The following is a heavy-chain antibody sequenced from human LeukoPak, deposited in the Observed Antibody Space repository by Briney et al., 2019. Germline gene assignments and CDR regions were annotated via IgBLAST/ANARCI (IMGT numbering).Heavy chain of an antibody. CDR3: ARDPLHYYDSSGFYFDY. CDR2: ISSSSSYI. J-gene: IGHJ4*02. CDR1: GFTFSDYY. Sequence: GGSLRLSCAASGFTFSDYYMSWIRQAPGKGLEWVSSISSSSSYIYYADSVKGRFTISRDNAKNSLYLQMNSLRAEDTAVYYCARDPLHYYDSSGFYFDYWGQGTLVTVSS. D-gene: IGHD3-22*01. V-gene: IGHV3-11*06.